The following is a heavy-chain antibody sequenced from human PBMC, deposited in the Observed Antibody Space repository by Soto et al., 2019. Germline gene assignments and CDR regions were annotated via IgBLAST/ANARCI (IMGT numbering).Heavy chain of an antibody. D-gene: IGHD1-26*01. Sequence: EVQVLESGGGLVQPGGSLRLSCAASGFNFSNYAMSWDRQAPGKGLEWVSTNHGGGDYTHYTDPVKGRFTSARDNPRNSLFLHMDRLRAEDTAVYYCAKNRGIGSYTNWIFDVWGRGTLVTVSS. CDR3: AKNRGIGSYTNWIFDV. CDR1: GFNFSNYA. V-gene: IGHV3-23*01. CDR2: NHGGGDYT. J-gene: IGHJ2*01.